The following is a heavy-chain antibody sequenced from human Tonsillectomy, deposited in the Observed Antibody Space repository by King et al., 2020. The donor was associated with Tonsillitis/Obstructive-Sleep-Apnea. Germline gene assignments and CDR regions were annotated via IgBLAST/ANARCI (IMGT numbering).Heavy chain of an antibody. CDR1: GYSFSGYY. Sequence: VQMVESGAEVKKPGASVKVSCKASGYSFSGYYMHWVRQAPGQGLEWMGWISPNTGGTKFAQKFQGRVTMTTDTSISTAYMELSSLRFDDTAVYFCARDKELYSRPFDYWGQGTLVTVSS. CDR2: ISPNTGGT. J-gene: IGHJ4*02. D-gene: IGHD3-22*01. V-gene: IGHV1-2*02. CDR3: ARDKELYSRPFDY.